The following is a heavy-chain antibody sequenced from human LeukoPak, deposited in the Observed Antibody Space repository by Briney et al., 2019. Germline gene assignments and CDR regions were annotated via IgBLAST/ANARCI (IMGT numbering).Heavy chain of an antibody. Sequence: SETLSLTCTVSGYSISSGYYWGWIRQPPGKGLEWIGGIYHSGSTYYNPSLKSRVTISVDTSKNQFSLKLSSVTAADTAVYYCARDDRVVLDYWGQGTLVTVSS. V-gene: IGHV4-38-2*02. D-gene: IGHD2-2*01. J-gene: IGHJ4*02. CDR1: GYSISSGYY. CDR3: ARDDRVVLDY. CDR2: IYHSGST.